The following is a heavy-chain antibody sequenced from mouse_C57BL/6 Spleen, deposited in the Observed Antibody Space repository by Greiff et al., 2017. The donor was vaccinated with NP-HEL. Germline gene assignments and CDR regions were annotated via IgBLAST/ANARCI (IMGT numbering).Heavy chain of an antibody. J-gene: IGHJ1*03. CDR3: VRQEPDYFDV. CDR2: IRSKSNNYAT. CDR1: GFSFNTYA. V-gene: IGHV10-1*01. Sequence: EVQLVESGGGLVQPKGSLKLSCAASGFSFNTYAMNWVRQAPGKGLEWVARIRSKSNNYATYYADSVKDRFTISRDDSESMLYLQMNNLKTEDTAMYYCVRQEPDYFDVWGTGTTVTVSS.